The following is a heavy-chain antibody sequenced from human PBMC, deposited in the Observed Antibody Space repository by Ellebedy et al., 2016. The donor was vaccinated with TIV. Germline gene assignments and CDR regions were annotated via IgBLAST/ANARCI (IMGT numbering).Heavy chain of an antibody. CDR1: GFTFSSYW. J-gene: IGHJ4*02. CDR3: VRDKIVGATIFDY. Sequence: GGSLRLXXVVSGFTFSSYWMSWVRQAPGEGLEWVANLKQDGSEIYYVDSVKGRFTISRDNAKNSLYLQMNSLRAEDTAVYYCVRDKIVGATIFDYWGQGTLVTVSS. V-gene: IGHV3-7*01. CDR2: LKQDGSEI. D-gene: IGHD1-26*01.